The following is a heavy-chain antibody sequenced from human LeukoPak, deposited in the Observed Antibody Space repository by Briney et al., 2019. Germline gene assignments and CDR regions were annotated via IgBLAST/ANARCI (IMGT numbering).Heavy chain of an antibody. Sequence: SETLSLTCTVSGGSISSSSYYWGWIRQPPGKGLEWIGSIYYSGSTYYNPSLKSRVTISVDTSKNQFSLKLSSVTAADTAVYYCARDSGWRGDYRGQGTLVTVSS. CDR1: GGSISSSSYY. CDR3: ARDSGWRGDY. J-gene: IGHJ4*02. V-gene: IGHV4-39*07. D-gene: IGHD6-19*01. CDR2: IYYSGST.